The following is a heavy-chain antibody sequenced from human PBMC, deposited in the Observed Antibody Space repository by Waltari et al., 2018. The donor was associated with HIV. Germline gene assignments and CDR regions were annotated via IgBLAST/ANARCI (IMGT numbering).Heavy chain of an antibody. Sequence: EVHLVESGGGLVQPGRSLRLSCKASGFNFGAYAVTWFRQAPGKGLELVGFIRSKPYGGTIEYAASVKGIFTISRDDSKNIAFLQMNSPKIEDTAVYYCARGVNLRCTGDCYSAYWGQGTLVTVSS. D-gene: IGHD2-21*02. CDR3: ARGVNLRCTGDCYSAY. CDR2: IRSKPYGGTI. J-gene: IGHJ4*02. CDR1: GFNFGAYA. V-gene: IGHV3-49*03.